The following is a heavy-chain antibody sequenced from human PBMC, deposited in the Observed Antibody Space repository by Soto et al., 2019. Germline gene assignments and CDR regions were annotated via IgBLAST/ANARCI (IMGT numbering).Heavy chain of an antibody. V-gene: IGHV1-69*13. CDR1: GGTFSSYA. Sequence: ASVKVSCKASGGTFSSYAISWVRQAPGQGLEWMGGIIPIFGTANYAQKFQGRVTITADESTSTAYMELSSLRSEDTAVYYCARGNWYYYDSSGYSPYFDYWGQGTLVTVSS. J-gene: IGHJ4*02. CDR2: IIPIFGTA. D-gene: IGHD3-22*01. CDR3: ARGNWYYYDSSGYSPYFDY.